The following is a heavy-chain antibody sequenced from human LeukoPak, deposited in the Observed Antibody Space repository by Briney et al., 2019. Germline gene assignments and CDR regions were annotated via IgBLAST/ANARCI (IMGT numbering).Heavy chain of an antibody. CDR1: GFTFTSYA. CDR2: FSAGGGST. D-gene: IGHD6-6*01. Sequence: GGSLRLSCAASGFTFTSYAMSWVRQAPGKGLEWVSGFSAGGGSTYYADSVKGRFTISRDNSKNTIYLQMNSLRADDTAVYFCAKGASSSPRSPRDYWGQGTLVTVSS. J-gene: IGHJ4*02. V-gene: IGHV3-23*01. CDR3: AKGASSSPRSPRDY.